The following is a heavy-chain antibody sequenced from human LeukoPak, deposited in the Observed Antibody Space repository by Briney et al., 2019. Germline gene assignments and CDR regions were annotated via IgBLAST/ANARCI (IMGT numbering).Heavy chain of an antibody. D-gene: IGHD3-10*01. Sequence: GGSLRLSCAASGFTFSSYAMSWVRQAPGKGLEWVSGISVSGGNTYSADSVRGRFTVSIDNSKNTLYLQMKSLSAEDTAVYYCAKVTGSGSYLADAFDIWGHGTVVTVSS. CDR2: ISVSGGNT. J-gene: IGHJ3*02. CDR1: GFTFSSYA. CDR3: AKVTGSGSYLADAFDI. V-gene: IGHV3-23*01.